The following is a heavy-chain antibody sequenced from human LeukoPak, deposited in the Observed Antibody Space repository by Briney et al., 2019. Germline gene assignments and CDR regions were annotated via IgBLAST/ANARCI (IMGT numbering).Heavy chain of an antibody. J-gene: IGHJ4*02. CDR1: GGSISSHY. CDR3: ARGPVRFDYDSSGYYYGRGYFDY. D-gene: IGHD3-22*01. CDR2: IYYSGST. Sequence: SETLSLTCTVSGGSISSHYWSWIRQPPGKGLEWIGYIYYSGSTNYNPSLKSRVTISVDTSKNQFSLKLSSVTAADTAVYYRARGPVRFDYDSSGYYYGRGYFDYWGQGTLVTVSS. V-gene: IGHV4-59*11.